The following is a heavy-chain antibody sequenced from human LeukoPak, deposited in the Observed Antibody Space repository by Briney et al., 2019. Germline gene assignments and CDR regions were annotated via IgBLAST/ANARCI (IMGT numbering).Heavy chain of an antibody. CDR3: SRDRVHYGDYDSFDI. Sequence: SETVSCKASVCSFSSYAISWVRQAPGQALEWVVGIIPIFGKGKYAQKIQARITSTTDDSTSPAYMEPSSLSSEDTAVDYCSRDRVHYGDYDSFDIWGQGTMVTVSS. CDR1: VCSFSSYA. J-gene: IGHJ3*02. D-gene: IGHD4-17*01. CDR2: IIPIFGKG. V-gene: IGHV1-69*05.